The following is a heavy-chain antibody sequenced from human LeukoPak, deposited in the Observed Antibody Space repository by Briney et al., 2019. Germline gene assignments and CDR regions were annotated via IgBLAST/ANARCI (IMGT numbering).Heavy chain of an antibody. D-gene: IGHD3-22*01. V-gene: IGHV1-8*01. Sequence: ASVKVSCKASGYTFTSYEIHWVRQATGQGLEWMGWMNPDSGDTAYAQKFQGRITMTRSTSISTAYMELSGLRSEDTAVYYCARGLGSYDSSDLTWPMISFWGQGTEVTVSS. CDR2: MNPDSGDT. CDR1: GYTFTSYE. CDR3: ARGLGSYDSSDLTWPMISF. J-gene: IGHJ4*02.